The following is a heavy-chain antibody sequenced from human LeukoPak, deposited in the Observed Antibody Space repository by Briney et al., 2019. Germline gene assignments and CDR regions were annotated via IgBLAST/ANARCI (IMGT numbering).Heavy chain of an antibody. Sequence: PSETLSLTCIVSGDSITSFSVDSITVSYWTWIRQPPGKGLEWLGDISYSGNTNYNPSLKSRVTMSVDTSKKQFFLRLSSVTAADTAVYYCAYLPAAYYNYFDYWGQGILVTVSS. CDR1: GDSITSFSVDSITVSY. J-gene: IGHJ4*02. V-gene: IGHV4-59*08. CDR2: ISYSGNT. CDR3: AYLPAAYYNYFDY. D-gene: IGHD3-10*01.